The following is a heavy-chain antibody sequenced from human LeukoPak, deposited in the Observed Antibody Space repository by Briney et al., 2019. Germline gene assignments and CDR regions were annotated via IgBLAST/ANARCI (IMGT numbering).Heavy chain of an antibody. CDR1: GASISSSSYY. D-gene: IGHD6-19*01. V-gene: IGHV4-39*07. J-gene: IGHJ3*02. CDR3: ARVSGIAVAGTTPGAFDI. CDR2: IYYSGST. Sequence: SETLSLTCTVSGASISSSSYYWGWIRQPPGKGLEWIGSIYYSGSTYYNQSLKSRVTISVDTSKNQFSLKLSSVTAADTAVYYCARVSGIAVAGTTPGAFDIWGQGTMVTVSS.